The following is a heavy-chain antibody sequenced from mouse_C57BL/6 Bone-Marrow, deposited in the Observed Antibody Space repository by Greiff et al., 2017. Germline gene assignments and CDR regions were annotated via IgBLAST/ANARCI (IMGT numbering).Heavy chain of an antibody. D-gene: IGHD1-1*01. CDR1: GFTFSSYA. V-gene: IGHV5-4*03. J-gene: IGHJ3*01. Sequence: EVKVVASGGGLVKPGGSLKLSCAASGFTFSSYAMSWVRQTPEKRLEWVATISDGGSYTYYPDNVKGRFTISRDNAKNNLYRQRSHLKSEETAMYYCARVLITTGFAYWGQGTLVTVSA. CDR2: ISDGGSYT. CDR3: ARVLITTGFAY.